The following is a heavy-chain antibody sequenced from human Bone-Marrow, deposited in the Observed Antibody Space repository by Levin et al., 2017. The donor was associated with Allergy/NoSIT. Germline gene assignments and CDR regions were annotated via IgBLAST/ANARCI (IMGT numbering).Heavy chain of an antibody. CDR2: INPNSGGT. CDR1: GYTFSDFY. J-gene: IGHJ4*02. CDR3: ARLRRDYGSGTPESDY. Sequence: PEASVKVSCKASGYTFSDFYMHWVRQAPGQGLEWMGRINPNSGGTDYAQKFQGRVTMTTDTSISTVYMDLSGLRSDDTAVYYCARLRRDYGSGTPESDYWGQGTLVTVSS. D-gene: IGHD3-10*01. V-gene: IGHV1-2*06.